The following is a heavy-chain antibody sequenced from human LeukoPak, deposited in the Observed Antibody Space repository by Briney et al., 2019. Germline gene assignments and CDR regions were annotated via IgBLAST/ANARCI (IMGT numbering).Heavy chain of an antibody. J-gene: IGHJ4*02. Sequence: GGSLRLSCAASGFTFSSYWMHWVRQAPGKGLVWVSRINSDGSSTSYADSVKGRFTISRDNSKNSLYLQMNSLRAEDTAVYYCARGLSYGFSDFVYWGQGTLVTVSS. V-gene: IGHV3-74*01. D-gene: IGHD2/OR15-2a*01. CDR1: GFTFSSYW. CDR2: INSDGSST. CDR3: ARGLSYGFSDFVY.